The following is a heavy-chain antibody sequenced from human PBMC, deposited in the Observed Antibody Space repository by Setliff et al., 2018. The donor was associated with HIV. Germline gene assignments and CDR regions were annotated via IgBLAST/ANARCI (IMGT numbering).Heavy chain of an antibody. CDR2: IYYSGST. D-gene: IGHD2-15*01. Sequence: SETLSLTCAVSGYSISSGYYWGWIRQPPGKGLEWSGYIYYSGSTNYNPSLKSRVTVTTDTSTSTVYMELRLLTSDDTAIYYCAREGHVATPGSSEFDPWGQGTLVTVS. J-gene: IGHJ5*02. V-gene: IGHV4-61*01. CDR1: GYSISSGYY. CDR3: AREGHVATPGSSEFDP.